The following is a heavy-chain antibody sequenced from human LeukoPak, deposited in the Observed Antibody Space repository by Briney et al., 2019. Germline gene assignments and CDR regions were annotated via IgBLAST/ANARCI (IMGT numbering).Heavy chain of an antibody. D-gene: IGHD2-2*01. V-gene: IGHV5-51*01. CDR3: ARPVKYCSSTTCLYGMDV. CDR1: GYSFTNYW. J-gene: IGHJ6*02. CDR2: IHPGDSDT. Sequence: GESLKISCTGSGYSFTNYWIGWVRQTPGKGLEWMGIIHPGDSDTRYSPSFQGQVTISADKSISAAYLQWSSLKASDTAMYYCARPVKYCSSTTCLYGMDVWGQGTTVTVSS.